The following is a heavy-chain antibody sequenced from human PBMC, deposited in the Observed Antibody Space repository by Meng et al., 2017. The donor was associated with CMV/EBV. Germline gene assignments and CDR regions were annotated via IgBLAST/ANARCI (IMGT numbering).Heavy chain of an antibody. CDR1: ISSGDYY. Sequence: ISSGDYYWSWIRQPPGKGLEWIGYIYYSGSTYYNPSLKSRVTISVDTSKNPFSLKLSSVTAADTAVYYCARVSGYCGGDCPQVWFDPWGQGTLVTVSS. J-gene: IGHJ5*02. D-gene: IGHD2-21*01. CDR3: ARVSGYCGGDCPQVWFDP. CDR2: IYYSGST. V-gene: IGHV4-30-4*08.